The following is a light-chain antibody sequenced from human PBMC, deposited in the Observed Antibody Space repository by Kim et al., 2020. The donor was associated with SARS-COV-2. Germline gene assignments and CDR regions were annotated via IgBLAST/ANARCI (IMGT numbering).Light chain of an antibody. CDR2: EDD. J-gene: IGLJ2*01. V-gene: IGLV3-1*01. CDR1: KLGDRY. Sequence: VSPGQTASITCSGDKLGDRYACWYKQRPGRSPVLVIYEDDKRPSGIPERFSGSNSGNTATLTISGTQAMDEADYYCQAWDTATHVVFGGGTQLTVL. CDR3: QAWDTATHVV.